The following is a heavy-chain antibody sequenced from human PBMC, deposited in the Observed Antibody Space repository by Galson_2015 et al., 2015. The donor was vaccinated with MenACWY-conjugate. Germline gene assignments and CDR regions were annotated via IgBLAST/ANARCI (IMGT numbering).Heavy chain of an antibody. CDR2: IKHDGSEK. CDR1: GFTFSTYW. V-gene: IGHV3-7*03. Sequence: SLRLSCAASGFTFSTYWMTWVRQAPGKGLEWVANIKHDGSEKNYVDSVKGRFAISRDNAKNSLYLQMNNLRAEDTAVYYCARDMYAWYGGNFNNFDYWGQGTLVTVSS. CDR3: ARDMYAWYGGNFNNFDY. D-gene: IGHD4-23*01. J-gene: IGHJ4*02.